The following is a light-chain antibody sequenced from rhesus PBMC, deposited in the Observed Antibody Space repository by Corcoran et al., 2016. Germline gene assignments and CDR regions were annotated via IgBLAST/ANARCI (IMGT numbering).Light chain of an antibody. V-gene: IGKV1-25*01. Sequence: DIQMTQSPSSLSASVGDRVTFTCRASQGISNNIAWYQQKPGKVPKLLIYKASTSQSGIPSRFSGSGSGTDFTLTVSRLQPEDFAAYYCQHAYGILLTFGGGTKVEIQ. CDR3: QHAYGILLT. CDR2: KAS. CDR1: QGISNN. J-gene: IGKJ4*01.